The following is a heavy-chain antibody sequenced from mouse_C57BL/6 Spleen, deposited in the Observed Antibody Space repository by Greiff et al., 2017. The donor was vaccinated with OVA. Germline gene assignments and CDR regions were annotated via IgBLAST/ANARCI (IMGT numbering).Heavy chain of an antibody. CDR1: GYTFTDYN. J-gene: IGHJ1*03. CDR2: INPNNGGT. Sequence: EVQLQQSGPELVKPGASVKMSRKASGYTFTDYNMHWVKQSHGKSLEWIGYINPNNGGTSYNQKFKGKATLTVNKSSSTAYMELRSLTSEDSAVYYCARRWDYYGSTVLYWYFDVWGTGTTVTVSS. V-gene: IGHV1-22*01. CDR3: ARRWDYYGSTVLYWYFDV. D-gene: IGHD1-1*01.